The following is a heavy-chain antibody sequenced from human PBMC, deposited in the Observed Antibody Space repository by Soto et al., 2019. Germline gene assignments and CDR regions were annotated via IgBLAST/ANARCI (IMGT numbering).Heavy chain of an antibody. J-gene: IGHJ4*02. D-gene: IGHD3-16*01. CDR1: GFTFSNYW. CDR2: VGSDGRGA. Sequence: EVQLVESGGGLVQPGGSVRLSCAASGFTFSNYWMHWVRQTPGKGLVWVSRVGSDGRGATYADSVKGRFTISRDNAKNTLYLQMDSLRVEDTAMDHCARDGFMHGADMDQWGQGSLVTVSS. CDR3: ARDGFMHGADMDQ. V-gene: IGHV3-74*01.